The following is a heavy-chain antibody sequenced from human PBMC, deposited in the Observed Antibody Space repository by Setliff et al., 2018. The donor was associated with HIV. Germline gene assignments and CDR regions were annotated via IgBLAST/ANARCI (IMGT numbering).Heavy chain of an antibody. CDR3: ARTGRSSSSSYIDC. CDR1: GYTFTDYY. J-gene: IGHJ4*02. Sequence: ASVKVSCKASGYTFTDYYIHWVRQAPGQGLEWMGWISAYNGNTQYAQRFQGRVTMTTDTSTNTAYMELRNLKSDDTAMYYCARTGRSSSSSYIDCWGQGALVTVSS. D-gene: IGHD6-6*01. V-gene: IGHV1-18*04. CDR2: ISAYNGNT.